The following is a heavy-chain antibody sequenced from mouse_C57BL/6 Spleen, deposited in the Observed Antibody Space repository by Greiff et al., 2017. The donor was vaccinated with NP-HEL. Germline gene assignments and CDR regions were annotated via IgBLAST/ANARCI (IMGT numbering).Heavy chain of an antibody. V-gene: IGHV1-82*01. CDR2: IYPGDGDT. CDR3: APDYYGSYWYFDV. CDR1: GYAFSSSW. J-gene: IGHJ1*03. D-gene: IGHD1-1*01. Sequence: VKLMESGPELVKPGASVKISCKASGYAFSSSWMNWVKQRPGKGLEWIGRIYPGDGDTTYNGKFKGKATLTADKSSSTAYMQLSSLTSEDSAVYFCAPDYYGSYWYFDVWGTGTTVTVSS.